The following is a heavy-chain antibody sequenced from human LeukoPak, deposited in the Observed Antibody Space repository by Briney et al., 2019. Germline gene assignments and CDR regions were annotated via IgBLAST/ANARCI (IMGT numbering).Heavy chain of an antibody. D-gene: IGHD6-19*01. V-gene: IGHV3-23*01. CDR1: GFTFSSYG. Sequence: PGGSLRLSCAASGFTFSSYGMHWVRQAPGKGLEWVSAISGSGGSTYYADSLKGRFTISRDNSKNTLYLQMNSLRAEDTAIYYCVKDPGGWPIDYWGQGTLVTVSS. CDR2: ISGSGGST. J-gene: IGHJ4*02. CDR3: VKDPGGWPIDY.